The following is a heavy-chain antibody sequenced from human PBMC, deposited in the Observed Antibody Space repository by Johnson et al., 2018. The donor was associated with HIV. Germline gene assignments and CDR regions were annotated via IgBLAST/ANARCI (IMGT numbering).Heavy chain of an antibody. V-gene: IGHV3-13*01. CDR2: IGSTGDA. CDR1: GFTFSSYD. J-gene: IGHJ3*01. D-gene: IGHD1-1*01. Sequence: VQLVESGGGLVQPGGSLRLSCAASGFTFSSYDMHWVRQVTGKGLEWVSSIGSTGDAYSPGSVKGRLTIYRENAKNSLYLQMKSLRAEDTAVYYCATVWRNEGRHAFDVWGQGTMVTVSS. CDR3: ATVWRNEGRHAFDV.